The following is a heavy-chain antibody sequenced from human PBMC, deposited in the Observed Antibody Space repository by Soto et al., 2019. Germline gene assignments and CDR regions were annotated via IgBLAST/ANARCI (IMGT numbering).Heavy chain of an antibody. Sequence: SVKVSCKDSGGLFSSFAISWVRQAPGQGLEWMGGIIPVFGTTNYAQKFQGGVTITADESTNTAYMELSSLTSDDTAMYYCARGGGPYVWFNEFWGQGTQVTVSS. D-gene: IGHD3-16*01. CDR2: IIPVFGTT. CDR1: GGLFSSFA. V-gene: IGHV1-69*13. CDR3: ARGGGPYVWFNEF. J-gene: IGHJ4*02.